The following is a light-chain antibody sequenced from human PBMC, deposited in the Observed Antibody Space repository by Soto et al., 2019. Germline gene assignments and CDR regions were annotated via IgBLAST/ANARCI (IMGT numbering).Light chain of an antibody. CDR3: QQSLSTPLT. CDR2: AAS. CDR1: QTISRY. J-gene: IGKJ1*01. V-gene: IGKV1-39*01. Sequence: DIQMTQSPSSLSSSVGDRVTITCRASQTISRYLNWYRQKPGQAPELLIYAASTLQSGVPSRFSGSGSGTDYTRTISSLEPEDFATYYCQQSLSTPLTFGQGTKVEIK.